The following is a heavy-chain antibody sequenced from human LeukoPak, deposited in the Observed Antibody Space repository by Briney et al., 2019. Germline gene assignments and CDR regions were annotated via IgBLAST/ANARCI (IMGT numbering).Heavy chain of an antibody. J-gene: IGHJ4*02. CDR3: ARGYSSSWYD. CDR2: INSDGSST. D-gene: IGHD6-13*01. V-gene: IGHV3-74*01. Sequence: GGSLRLSCAASGFIFSSYSMNWVRQAPGKGLVWVSRINSDGSSTSYADSVKGRFTISRDNAKNTLYLQMNSLRAEDTAVYYCARGYSSSWYDWGQGTLVTVSS. CDR1: GFIFSSYS.